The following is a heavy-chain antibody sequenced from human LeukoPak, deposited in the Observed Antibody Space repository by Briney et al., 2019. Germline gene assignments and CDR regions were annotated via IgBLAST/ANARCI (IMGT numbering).Heavy chain of an antibody. CDR2: INSDGSST. Sequence: GGSLRLSCAASGFTFSSYWMHWVRQAPGQGLVWVSRINSDGSSTSYADSVKGRFTISRDNPKNTLYLQMNSLRAEDTAVYYCARDPAYYYMDVWGKGTTVTVSS. V-gene: IGHV3-74*01. J-gene: IGHJ6*03. CDR3: ARDPAYYYMDV. CDR1: GFTFSSYW.